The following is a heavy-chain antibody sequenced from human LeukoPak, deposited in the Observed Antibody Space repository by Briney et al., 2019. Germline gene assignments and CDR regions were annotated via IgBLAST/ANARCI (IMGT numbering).Heavy chain of an antibody. CDR2: IYPGDSDT. CDR1: GYSFTSYW. Sequence: GESLKISFKGSGYSFTSYWIGWVRQMPGKGLEWMGIIYPGDSDTRYSPSFQGQVTISADKSISTAYLQWSSLKASDTAMYYCARHGGSSWYAPYFDYWGQGTLVTVSS. D-gene: IGHD6-13*01. V-gene: IGHV5-51*01. J-gene: IGHJ4*02. CDR3: ARHGGSSWYAPYFDY.